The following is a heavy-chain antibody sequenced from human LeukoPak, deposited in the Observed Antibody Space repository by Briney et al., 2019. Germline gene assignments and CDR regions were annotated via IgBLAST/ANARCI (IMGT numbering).Heavy chain of an antibody. J-gene: IGHJ5*02. Sequence: GEPLKISCKGSGYSFTSYWIGWVRQIPGKGLEWMGIIYPGDSDTRYSPSLQGQVTISADKSISTAYLQWSSLKASDTAMYYCARQDYGDQDNWFDPWGQGTMVTVSS. CDR2: IYPGDSDT. D-gene: IGHD4-17*01. CDR1: GYSFTSYW. CDR3: ARQDYGDQDNWFDP. V-gene: IGHV5-51*01.